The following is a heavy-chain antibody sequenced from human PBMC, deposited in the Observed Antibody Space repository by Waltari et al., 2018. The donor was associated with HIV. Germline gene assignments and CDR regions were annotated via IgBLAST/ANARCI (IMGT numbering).Heavy chain of an antibody. Sequence: EVQLVESGEGLVRPGGSLRLSCAASGFTFSSYWMRLVRQAPGQGLEGVANIKQDGSEKYYVDSVKGRFTISRDNAKNSLYLQMNSLRAEDTAVYYCAREWYTDPIAFDIWGQGTMVTVSS. CDR2: IKQDGSEK. D-gene: IGHD1-1*01. CDR3: AREWYTDPIAFDI. V-gene: IGHV3-7*01. CDR1: GFTFSSYW. J-gene: IGHJ3*02.